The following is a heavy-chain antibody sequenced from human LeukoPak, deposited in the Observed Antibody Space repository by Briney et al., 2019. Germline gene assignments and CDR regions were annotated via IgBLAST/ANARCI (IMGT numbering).Heavy chain of an antibody. CDR2: WYHSGST. J-gene: IGHJ2*01. Sequence: PSETLSLTCTVSGGSISRYYWSWIRQPPGKGLEWIGYWYHSGSTKYNSSLKSRVTISVDTSKNQFSLQLTSVTAADTAVYYCARDTGQAKGIWYFDLWGRGTLVTVSS. V-gene: IGHV4-59*01. CDR3: ARDTGQAKGIWYFDL. D-gene: IGHD1-1*01. CDR1: GGSISRYY.